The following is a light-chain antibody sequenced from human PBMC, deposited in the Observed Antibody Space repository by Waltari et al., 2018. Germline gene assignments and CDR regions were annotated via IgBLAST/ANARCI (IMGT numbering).Light chain of an antibody. CDR3: HSRDTLSTRV. Sequence: SSELTQDPAVSVALGQTVTITCQGASLRSFYASWYQQRPGQAPILICYGQANRPSGITDRFSGCTAGDTASLTITGAQAEDEADYYYHSRDTLSTRVFGGGTRLTV. J-gene: IGLJ2*01. V-gene: IGLV3-19*01. CDR1: SLRSFY. CDR2: GQA.